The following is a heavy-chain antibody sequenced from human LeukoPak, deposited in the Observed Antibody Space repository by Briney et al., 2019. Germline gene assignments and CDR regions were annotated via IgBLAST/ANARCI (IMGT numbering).Heavy chain of an antibody. V-gene: IGHV1-2*02. Sequence: ASVKVSCKASGYTFTGYYMHWVRQAPGQGLEWVGWINPNSGGTNYAQEFQGRVTMTRDTSISTAYMELSRLRSDDTAVYYCARDYEQLLVLNYWGQGTLVTVSS. J-gene: IGHJ4*02. CDR1: GYTFTGYY. D-gene: IGHD2-2*01. CDR2: INPNSGGT. CDR3: ARDYEQLLVLNY.